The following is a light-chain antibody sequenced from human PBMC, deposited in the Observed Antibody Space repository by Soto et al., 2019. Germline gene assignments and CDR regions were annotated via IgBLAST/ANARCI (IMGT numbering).Light chain of an antibody. CDR1: QGIRND. Sequence: DIQMNQSPSSLAASVGDRVTISCRASQGIRNDLGWYQQKLGKAPKRLIYVTSTMERGVPSRFSGRGSGTEFTLTITSLQPEDFPTYYCLQHNSYPRTFGRGTRVEMK. J-gene: IGKJ1*01. CDR2: VTS. CDR3: LQHNSYPRT. V-gene: IGKV1-17*01.